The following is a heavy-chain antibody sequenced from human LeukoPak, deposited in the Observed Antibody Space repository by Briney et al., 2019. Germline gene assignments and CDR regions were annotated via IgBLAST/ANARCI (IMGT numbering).Heavy chain of an antibody. CDR1: GYTFTSYG. D-gene: IGHD2-2*01. CDR3: ARVSCSSPSCYPRYYYGMDV. Sequence: GASVKVFRRASGYTFTSYGITWVRQAPGQGLEWMGWISAHSGNTKYAQKFQGRVTMTTDTSTSTAYMELRSLRSDDTAVYYCARVSCSSPSCYPRYYYGMDVWGQGTTVTVSS. V-gene: IGHV1-18*01. J-gene: IGHJ6*02. CDR2: ISAHSGNT.